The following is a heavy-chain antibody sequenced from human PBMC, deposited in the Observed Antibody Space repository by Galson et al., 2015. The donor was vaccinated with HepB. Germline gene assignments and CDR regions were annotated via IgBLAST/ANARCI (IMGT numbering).Heavy chain of an antibody. CDR3: ARGSHLGLATIISRPFDY. CDR1: GFTFSSYA. CDR2: ISYDGSNK. Sequence: SLRLSCAASGFTFSSYAMHWVRQAPGKGLEWVAVISYDGSNKYYADSVKGRFTIPRDNSKNTLYLQMNSLRAEDTAVYYCARGSHLGLATIISRPFDYWGQGTLVTVSS. V-gene: IGHV3-30*04. D-gene: IGHD5-24*01. J-gene: IGHJ4*02.